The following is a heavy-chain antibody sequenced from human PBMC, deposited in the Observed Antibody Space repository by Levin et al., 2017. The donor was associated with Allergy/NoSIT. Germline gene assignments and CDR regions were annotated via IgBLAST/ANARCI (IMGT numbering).Heavy chain of an antibody. J-gene: IGHJ3*02. D-gene: IGHD6-13*01. V-gene: IGHV3-74*01. CDR3: AGESRSAFDI. Sequence: ASVKVSCAASRFTFSSYWLHWVRQAPGKGLVWVSRINSDGSSTAYADSVKGRFTISRDNAKNTLYLQMNSLRADDTAVYYCAGESRSAFDIWGQGTMVTVSS. CDR2: INSDGSST. CDR1: RFTFSSYW.